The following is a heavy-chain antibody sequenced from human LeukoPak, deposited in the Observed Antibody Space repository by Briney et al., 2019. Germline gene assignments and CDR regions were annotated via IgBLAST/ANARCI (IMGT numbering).Heavy chain of an antibody. V-gene: IGHV3-23*01. Sequence: GGSLRLSCAASGFTFSSYAMSWVRQAPGKGLEWVSSISASGGGTYYADSVKGRFTISRDNSKKTLYLQMNSLRGEDTAVYYCARVVVSSSSDYFDYWGQGTLVIVSS. CDR2: ISASGGGT. J-gene: IGHJ4*02. CDR3: ARVVVSSSSDYFDY. D-gene: IGHD6-6*01. CDR1: GFTFSSYA.